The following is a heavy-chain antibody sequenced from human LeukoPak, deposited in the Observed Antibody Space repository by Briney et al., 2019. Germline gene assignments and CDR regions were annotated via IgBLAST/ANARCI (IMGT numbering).Heavy chain of an antibody. CDR2: ITSSGTYI. CDR1: GFTFNNYN. D-gene: IGHD3-10*01. J-gene: IGHJ4*02. Sequence: KPGGSPRLSCATSGFTFNNYNMNWVRQAPGRALEWVSSITSSGTYIFYADSVKGRFTTSRDNAKNSLYLQMNSLGPEDTAVYYCARGGSVLFSWGEIDYWGQGTLVTVSS. CDR3: ARGGSVLFSWGEIDY. V-gene: IGHV3-21*01.